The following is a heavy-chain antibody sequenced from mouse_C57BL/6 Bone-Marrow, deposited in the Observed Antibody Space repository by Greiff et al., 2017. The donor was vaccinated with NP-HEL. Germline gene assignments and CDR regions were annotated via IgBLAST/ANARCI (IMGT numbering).Heavy chain of an antibody. CDR1: GYTFTSYG. CDR2: IYPRSGNT. V-gene: IGHV1-81*01. J-gene: IGHJ1*03. D-gene: IGHD2-4*01. Sequence: QVQLRQSGAELARPGASVKLSCKASGYTFTSYGISWVKQRTGQGLEWIGEIYPRSGNTYYNEKFKGKATLTADKSSSTAYMELRSLTSEDSAVYFCARDYDYLYWYFDVWGTGTTVTVSS. CDR3: ARDYDYLYWYFDV.